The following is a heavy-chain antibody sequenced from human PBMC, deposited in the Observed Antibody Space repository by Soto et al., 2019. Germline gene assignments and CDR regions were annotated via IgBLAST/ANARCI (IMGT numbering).Heavy chain of an antibody. CDR3: ARDGMTTGDT. D-gene: IGHD2-21*02. V-gene: IGHV4-4*07. CDR1: GGSVRSYT. J-gene: IGHJ4*02. CDR2: VFSSVSA. Sequence: ETLSRTCLVSGGSVRSYTWSWVRQPANKGLEWIGRVFSSVSATYNPSLKSRVSISMDTPENRISLKLDSVTAADAGVYFCARDGMTTGDTWGPGTLVTVCS.